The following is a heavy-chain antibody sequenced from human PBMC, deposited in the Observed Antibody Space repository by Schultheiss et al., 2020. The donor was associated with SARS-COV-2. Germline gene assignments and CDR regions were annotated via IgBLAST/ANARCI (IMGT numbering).Heavy chain of an antibody. CDR2: IGTSSNSV. J-gene: IGHJ4*02. CDR3: AKEDCSSTTCPPY. CDR1: GFTFSTYS. D-gene: IGHD2-2*01. Sequence: GESLKISCLGSGFTFSTYSMNWVRQAPGKGLEWVSYIGTSSNSVYYADSVKGRFTVSRDNSQNTLYLQMNSLRADDTAVYYCAKEDCSSTTCPPYWGQGTLVTVSS. V-gene: IGHV3-48*01.